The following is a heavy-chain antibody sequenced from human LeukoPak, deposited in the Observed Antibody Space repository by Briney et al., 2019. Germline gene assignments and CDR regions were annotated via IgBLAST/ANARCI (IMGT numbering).Heavy chain of an antibody. D-gene: IGHD3-22*01. CDR1: GGSISSYY. V-gene: IGHV4-4*07. CDR2: IYTSGST. J-gene: IGHJ4*02. Sequence: SETLSLTCTVSGGSISSYYWSWIRQPAGKGLEWIGRIYTSGSTNYNPSLKSRVTMSVDTSKNQFSLKLSSVTAADTAVYYCASQYYYDSSGYSPTFDYWGQGTLVTVSS. CDR3: ASQYYYDSSGYSPTFDY.